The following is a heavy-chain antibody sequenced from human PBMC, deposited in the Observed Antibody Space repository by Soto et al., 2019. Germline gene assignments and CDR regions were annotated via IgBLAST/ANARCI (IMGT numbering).Heavy chain of an antibody. J-gene: IGHJ4*02. Sequence: PSETLSLTCIVSGDSVTSGSYYWTWLRQPPGKGLEWIGYISYTGRTKYNPSLQSRVTISVDTSKNDFSLNLSSVTAADAAVYYCAREIKFVPSTRWSHFDFWGQGAPVTVSS. CDR3: AREIKFVPSTRWSHFDF. CDR1: GDSVTSGSYY. D-gene: IGHD2-15*01. CDR2: ISYTGRT. V-gene: IGHV4-61*03.